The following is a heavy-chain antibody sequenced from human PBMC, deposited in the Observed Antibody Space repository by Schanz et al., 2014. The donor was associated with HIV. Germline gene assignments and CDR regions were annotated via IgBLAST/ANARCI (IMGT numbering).Heavy chain of an antibody. CDR1: GFTFGSYG. V-gene: IGHV3-30*18. CDR2: MSYDGSNK. Sequence: VQLVESGGGLVQPGGSLRLSCVASGFTFGSYGMHWARQTPDKGLEWLGVMSYDGSNKHYADSVKGRFTISRDNSKNTLYLQLNSLRAEDTAVYYCAKDPAYPGTGNLEYWGQGTLVIVSS. J-gene: IGHJ4*02. CDR3: AKDPAYPGTGNLEY. D-gene: IGHD1-1*01.